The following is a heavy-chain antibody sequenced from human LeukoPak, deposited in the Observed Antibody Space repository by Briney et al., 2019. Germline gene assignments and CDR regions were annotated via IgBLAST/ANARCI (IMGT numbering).Heavy chain of an antibody. J-gene: IGHJ6*02. D-gene: IGHD6-19*01. CDR3: ARVGIAVAGTFYYYGMDV. V-gene: IGHV3-30-3*01. CDR2: ISYDGSNK. Sequence: GRSLRLSCAASGFTFSSCAMHWVRQAPGKGLEWVAVISYDGSNKYYADSVKGRFTITRDNSKNTLYLQMNSLRAEDTAVYYCARVGIAVAGTFYYYGMDVWGQGTTVTVSS. CDR1: GFTFSSCA.